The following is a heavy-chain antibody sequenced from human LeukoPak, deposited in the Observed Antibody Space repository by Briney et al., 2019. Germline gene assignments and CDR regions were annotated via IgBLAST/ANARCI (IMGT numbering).Heavy chain of an antibody. CDR1: GGSISSYY. Sequence: SETLSLTCTVSGGSISSYYWSWIRQPPGKGLEWIGYIYYSGSTNYNPSLKSRVTISVDTSKNQFSLQLSSVTAADTAVYYCARGRITIFGVVTDAFDIWGQGIMVTVSS. V-gene: IGHV4-59*01. J-gene: IGHJ3*02. D-gene: IGHD3-3*01. CDR2: IYYSGST. CDR3: ARGRITIFGVVTDAFDI.